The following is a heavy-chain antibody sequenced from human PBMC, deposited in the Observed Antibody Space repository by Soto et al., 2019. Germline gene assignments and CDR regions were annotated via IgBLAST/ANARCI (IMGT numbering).Heavy chain of an antibody. Sequence: ESGGGLVKPGGSLRLSCAASGFTFSDYYMSWIRQAPGKGLEWVSYISSSSSYTNYADSVKGRFTISRDNAKNSLYLQMNSLRAEDTAVYYCASVLERLYDYYYYYGMDVWGQGTTVTVSS. CDR2: ISSSSSYT. CDR1: GFTFSDYY. D-gene: IGHD1-1*01. CDR3: ASVLERLYDYYYYYGMDV. J-gene: IGHJ6*02. V-gene: IGHV3-11*06.